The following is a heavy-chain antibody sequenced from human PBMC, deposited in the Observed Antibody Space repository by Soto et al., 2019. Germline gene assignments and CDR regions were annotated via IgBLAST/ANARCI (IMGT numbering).Heavy chain of an antibody. Sequence: ASVKVSCKASGYAFSRYGISWVRQAPGQGLEWVGWISAYNGNAHYAQNVQGRLTMTTDTSTSTAYMELGSLRSDDTAVYYCARPSGYGDNWGALGFDADDIWGQGTMVTV. CDR1: GYAFSRYG. V-gene: IGHV1-18*01. CDR3: ARPSGYGDNWGALGFDADDI. D-gene: IGHD7-27*01. J-gene: IGHJ3*02. CDR2: ISAYNGNA.